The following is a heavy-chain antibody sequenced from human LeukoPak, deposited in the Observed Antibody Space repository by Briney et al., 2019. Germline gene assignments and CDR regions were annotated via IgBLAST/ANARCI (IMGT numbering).Heavy chain of an antibody. CDR2: MNPNSGNT. J-gene: IGHJ4*02. CDR1: GYTFTSYD. V-gene: IGHV1-8*01. D-gene: IGHD2-2*01. Sequence: ASVKVSCKASGYTFTSYDINWVRQATGQGLEWMGWMNPNSGNTGYAQKFQGRVTMTRNTSISTAYMELSSLRSEDTAVYYCAGDIVVVPAAHYYFDYWGQGTLVTVSS. CDR3: AGDIVVVPAAHYYFDY.